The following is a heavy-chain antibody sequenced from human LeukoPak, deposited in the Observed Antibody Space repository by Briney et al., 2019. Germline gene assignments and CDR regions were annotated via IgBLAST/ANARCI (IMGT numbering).Heavy chain of an antibody. V-gene: IGHV3-23*01. CDR2: ISNSGGST. Sequence: GGSLRLSCAASGFTFSSYAMSWVRQAPGKGLEWVSSISNSGGSTYYADSVKGRFTISRDNSKNTLYLQMNSLRSEDTAVYYCARGRRIAARPKAYDYWGQGTLVTVSS. CDR3: ARGRRIAARPKAYDY. CDR1: GFTFSSYA. D-gene: IGHD6-6*01. J-gene: IGHJ4*02.